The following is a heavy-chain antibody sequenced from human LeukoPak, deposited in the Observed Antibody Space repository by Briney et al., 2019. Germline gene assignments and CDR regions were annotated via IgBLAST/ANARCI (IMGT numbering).Heavy chain of an antibody. J-gene: IGHJ4*02. D-gene: IGHD5-18*01. CDR3: ARGMKEGYSYDMDLKWYFDY. CDR1: GFTFSRFG. Sequence: PGGSLRLSLAASGFTFSRFGMDWVRQSPGKGLQGVGAILYDGTNTYYEDSVKGRFTISRDKSKNMVYLEMNSLRADDTAVYYCARGMKEGYSYDMDLKWYFDYWGQGNLVTVSS. CDR2: ILYDGTNT. V-gene: IGHV3-33*01.